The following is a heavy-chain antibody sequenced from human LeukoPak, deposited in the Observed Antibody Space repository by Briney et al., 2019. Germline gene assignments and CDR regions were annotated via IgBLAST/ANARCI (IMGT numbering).Heavy chain of an antibody. CDR2: INPSGTST. V-gene: IGHV1-46*01. CDR3: ARGRHYYDSSDYYYEGDAFDI. D-gene: IGHD3-22*01. Sequence: ASVKVSCKASGDAFTSYYMHWVRQAPGQGLECMGIINPSGTSTSYAQKFQGRVTMTRDMSTSTVYMELSSLRSEDTAVYYCARGRHYYDSSDYYYEGDAFDIWGQGTMVTVSS. CDR1: GDAFTSYY. J-gene: IGHJ3*02.